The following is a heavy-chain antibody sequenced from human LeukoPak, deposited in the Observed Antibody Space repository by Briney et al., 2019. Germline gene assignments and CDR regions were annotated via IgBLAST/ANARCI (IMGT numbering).Heavy chain of an antibody. Sequence: APVKASCKPSGYTFTGYYIHWVRQAPGQGLEWMGWINPNSGGRNYAQKFQDRVTMTRDTSISTVYMELSRLKSDDTAVYYCARGPYDSSGYSDYWGQGTLVTLSS. D-gene: IGHD3-22*01. CDR1: GYTFTGYY. CDR3: ARGPYDSSGYSDY. CDR2: INPNSGGR. V-gene: IGHV1-2*02. J-gene: IGHJ4*02.